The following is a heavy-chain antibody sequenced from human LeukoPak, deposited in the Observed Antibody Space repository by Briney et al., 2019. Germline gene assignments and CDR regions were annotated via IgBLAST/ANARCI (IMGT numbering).Heavy chain of an antibody. CDR1: GFTLRNAW. CDR2: IKSKTDGGTT. D-gene: IGHD2-2*01. Sequence: GGSLRLSCAGSGFTLRNAWMIWVRQAPGKGLEWVGRIKSKTDGGTTDYAAPVKGRFTISRDDSKNTLYLQMNSLKTEDTAVYYCTTDLGYCSSTSCSSPPLNNYWGQGTLVTVSS. V-gene: IGHV3-15*01. CDR3: TTDLGYCSSTSCSSPPLNNY. J-gene: IGHJ4*02.